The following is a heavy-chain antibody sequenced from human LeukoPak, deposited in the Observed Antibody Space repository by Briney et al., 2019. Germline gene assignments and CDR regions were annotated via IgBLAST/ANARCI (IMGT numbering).Heavy chain of an antibody. CDR1: GYTFTSYG. CDR3: ARDSATVVHRGPNFDY. CDR2: ISAYNGNT. Sequence: ASVKVSCKASGYTFTSYGISWVRQAPGQGLEWMGWISAYNGNTNYAQKLQGRVTMTTDTTTSTAYMELRSLRSDDTAVYYCARDSATVVHRGPNFDYWGQGTLVTVSS. J-gene: IGHJ4*02. V-gene: IGHV1-18*01. D-gene: IGHD4-23*01.